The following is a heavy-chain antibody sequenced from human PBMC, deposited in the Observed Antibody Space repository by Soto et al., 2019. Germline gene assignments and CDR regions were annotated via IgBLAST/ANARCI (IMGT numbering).Heavy chain of an antibody. V-gene: IGHV3-30*18. CDR2: ISYDGSNK. CDR3: AKDRGVGTQWELLIDY. Sequence: GGSLRLSCAASGFTFSSYGMHWVRQAPGKGLEWVAVISYDGSNKYYADSVKGRFTISRDNSKNTLYLQMNSLRAEDTAGYYCAKDRGVGTQWELLIDYWGQGTLVTVSS. D-gene: IGHD1-26*01. CDR1: GFTFSSYG. J-gene: IGHJ4*02.